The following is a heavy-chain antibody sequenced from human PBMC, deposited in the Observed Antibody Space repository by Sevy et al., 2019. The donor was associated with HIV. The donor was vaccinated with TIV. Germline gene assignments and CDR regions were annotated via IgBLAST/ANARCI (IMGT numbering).Heavy chain of an antibody. Sequence: GGSLRLSCSASGFTFSSYAMHWVRQAPGKGLVYVSAISSNGGSTYYADSVKGRFTISRDNSKNTLYLQMSSLRAEDTAVYYCVKDSGYYDSSGYLYWGQGTLVTVSS. CDR3: VKDSGYYDSSGYLY. J-gene: IGHJ4*02. D-gene: IGHD3-22*01. V-gene: IGHV3-64D*06. CDR2: ISSNGGST. CDR1: GFTFSSYA.